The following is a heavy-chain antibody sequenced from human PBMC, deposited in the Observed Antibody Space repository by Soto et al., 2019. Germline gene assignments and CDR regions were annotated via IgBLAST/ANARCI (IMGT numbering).Heavy chain of an antibody. CDR3: ARDGTRYGPLAP. V-gene: IGHV4-61*02. D-gene: IGHD1-7*01. J-gene: IGHJ5*02. CDR1: GVSISISSYY. CDR2: IYTSGTT. Sequence: SETLSLTCTVSGVSISISSYYWSWIRQPAGKGLEWIGRIYTSGTTTYNPSLKSRVTMSIDASKNQFSLKLSSVTAADTAVYYCARDGTRYGPLAPWGQGTLVTVYS.